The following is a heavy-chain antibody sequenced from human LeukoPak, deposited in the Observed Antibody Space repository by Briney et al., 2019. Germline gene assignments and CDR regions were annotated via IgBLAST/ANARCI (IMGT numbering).Heavy chain of an antibody. D-gene: IGHD3-10*01. Sequence: GGSLRLFCAASGFTVSSNYMSWVRQAPGKGLEWVSVIYDGGNTYYADSVKGRFTISRDNSRNTVFLQMNSLRAEDTAVYYCARNLGYYGSGSSFNWGQGTLVTVSS. CDR2: IYDGGNT. CDR1: GFTVSSNY. V-gene: IGHV3-53*01. CDR3: ARNLGYYGSGSSFN. J-gene: IGHJ4*02.